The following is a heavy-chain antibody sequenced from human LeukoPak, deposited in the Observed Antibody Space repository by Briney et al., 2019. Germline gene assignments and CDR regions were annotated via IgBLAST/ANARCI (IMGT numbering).Heavy chain of an antibody. CDR2: ISYDGTNK. D-gene: IGHD1-14*01. CDR1: GFTVSSNY. CDR3: ARDNNRRGAPKIDY. V-gene: IGHV3-30-3*01. Sequence: PGGSLRLSCAASGFTVSSNYMSWVRQTPGKGLEWVAIISYDGTNKYSADSVKGRLTISRDNSKNTLYLQMTSLRAEDTAVYYCARDNNRRGAPKIDYWGQGTLVTVSS. J-gene: IGHJ4*02.